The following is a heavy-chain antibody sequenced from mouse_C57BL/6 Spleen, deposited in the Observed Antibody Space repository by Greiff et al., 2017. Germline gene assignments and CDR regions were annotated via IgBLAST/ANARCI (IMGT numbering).Heavy chain of an antibody. D-gene: IGHD3-2*02. V-gene: IGHV1-15*01. J-gene: IGHJ2*01. CDR2: IDPETGGT. CDR3: TRYDSSGYGYFDY. Sequence: QVQLQQSGAELVRPGASVTLSCKASGYTFTDYEMHWVKQTPVHGLEWIGAIDPETGGTAYNQKFKGKAILTADKSSSTAYMELRSLTSEDSAVYYCTRYDSSGYGYFDYWGQGTTLTVSS. CDR1: GYTFTDYE.